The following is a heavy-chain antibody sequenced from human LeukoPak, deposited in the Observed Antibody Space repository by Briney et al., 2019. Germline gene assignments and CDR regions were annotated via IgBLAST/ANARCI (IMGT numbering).Heavy chain of an antibody. CDR2: INYSGTT. V-gene: IGHV4-59*01. D-gene: IGHD6-13*01. CDR3: AREYSSFEY. CDR1: ADSISPYY. Sequence: SETLSLTCTVSADSISPYYWHWIRQPPGKGLEWIGYINYSGTTDYNPSLKSRVTILVDTSKKQLFLRLRSMTAADTAVYYCAREYSSFEYWGQGTLVTVSS. J-gene: IGHJ4*02.